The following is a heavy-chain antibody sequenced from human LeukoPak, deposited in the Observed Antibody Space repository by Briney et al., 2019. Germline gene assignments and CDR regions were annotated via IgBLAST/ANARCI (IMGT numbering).Heavy chain of an antibody. CDR3: ARSDRTIFGVAENWFDP. V-gene: IGHV5-51*01. D-gene: IGHD3-3*01. Sequence: GESLKISCKGSGYSFTSYWIGWVRQMPGKGLEWMGIIYPGDSDTRYSPSFQGQVTISADKSISTAYLQWSSLKASDTAMYYCARSDRTIFGVAENWFDPWGQGTLVTVSS. CDR2: IYPGDSDT. J-gene: IGHJ5*02. CDR1: GYSFTSYW.